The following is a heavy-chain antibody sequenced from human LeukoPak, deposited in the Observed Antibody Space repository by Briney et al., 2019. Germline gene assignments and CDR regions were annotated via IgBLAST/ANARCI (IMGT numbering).Heavy chain of an antibody. J-gene: IGHJ4*02. V-gene: IGHV3-43*02. CDR2: ISGDGGST. Sequence: QPGGSLRLSCAASGFTFDDYAMHWVRQAPGKGLEWVSLISGDGGSTYYADSVKGRFTISRDNSKNSLYLQMNSLRTEDTALYYCAKEADIAARPYFDYWGQGTLVTVSS. CDR1: GFTFDDYA. D-gene: IGHD6-6*01. CDR3: AKEADIAARPYFDY.